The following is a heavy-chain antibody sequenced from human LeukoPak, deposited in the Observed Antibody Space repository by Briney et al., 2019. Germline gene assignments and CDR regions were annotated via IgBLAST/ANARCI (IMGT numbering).Heavy chain of an antibody. J-gene: IGHJ6*03. V-gene: IGHV4-39*01. CDR2: MYYTGST. Sequence: SETLSLTCSVSEDSIDSRAYYWGWIRRPPGKGLEWIGSMYYTGSTNYNMSLKSRVTISVDTSKNQFSLRLTSVTAADTAVYYCARAPYYFYYMDVWGKGTTVTISS. CDR1: EDSIDSRAYY. CDR3: ARAPYYFYYMDV.